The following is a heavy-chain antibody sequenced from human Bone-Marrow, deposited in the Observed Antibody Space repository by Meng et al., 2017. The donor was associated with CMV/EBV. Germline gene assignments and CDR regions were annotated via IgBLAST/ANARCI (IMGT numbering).Heavy chain of an antibody. Sequence: SQTLSLTCAISGDSVSSDSGAWNWIRQSLSRGLEWLGRTYYRSQWKTDYAVSVKSRMTIKSDTSKNQFSLQLNSVTPEDTAVYYCARAPSGSYPDYWGQGTRVTCFS. CDR1: GDSVSSDSGA. D-gene: IGHD3-16*02. CDR2: TYYRSQWKT. CDR3: ARAPSGSYPDY. J-gene: IGHJ4*02. V-gene: IGHV6-1*01.